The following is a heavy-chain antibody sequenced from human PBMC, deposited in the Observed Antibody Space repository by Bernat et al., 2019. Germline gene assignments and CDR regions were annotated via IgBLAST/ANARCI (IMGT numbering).Heavy chain of an antibody. V-gene: IGHV1-2*04. CDR2: INPNSGGT. CDR3: ARDLGYCSGGSCSDGMDV. CDR1: GYTFTGYY. Sequence: QVQLVQSGAEVKKPGASVKVSCKASGYTFTGYYMHWVRQAPGQGLEWMGWINPNSGGTNYAQKFQGWVTMTRDTSISTAYMELSRLGSDDTAVYYCARDLGYCSGGSCSDGMDVWGQGTTVTVSS. J-gene: IGHJ6*02. D-gene: IGHD2-15*01.